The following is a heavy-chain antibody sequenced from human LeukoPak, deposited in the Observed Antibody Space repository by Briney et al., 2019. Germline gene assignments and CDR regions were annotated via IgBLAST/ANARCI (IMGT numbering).Heavy chain of an antibody. Sequence: TGGSLRLSCAASGFTFSSYGMSWVRQAPGKGLEWVSAISGSGGSTYYADAVKGRFTISRDNSKNTLHLQMNSLRAEDTAVYSVPGYDKPYYMDVWGKGTTVTVSS. D-gene: IGHD3-9*01. V-gene: IGHV3-23*01. J-gene: IGHJ6*03. CDR2: ISGSGGST. CDR1: GFTFSSYG. CDR3: PGYDKPYYMDV.